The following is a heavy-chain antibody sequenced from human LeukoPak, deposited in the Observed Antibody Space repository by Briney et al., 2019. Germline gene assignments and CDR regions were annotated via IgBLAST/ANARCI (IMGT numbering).Heavy chain of an antibody. CDR1: GGSISSSSYY. V-gene: IGHV4-39*01. Sequence: SETLSLTCTVSGGSISSSSYYWGWSRQPPGKGLEWIGSIYYSGSTYYNPSLKSRVTISVDTSKNQFSLKLSSVTAADTAVYYCARQKQWQSFDCWGQGTLVTVSS. CDR2: IYYSGST. CDR3: ARQKQWQSFDC. J-gene: IGHJ4*02. D-gene: IGHD6-19*01.